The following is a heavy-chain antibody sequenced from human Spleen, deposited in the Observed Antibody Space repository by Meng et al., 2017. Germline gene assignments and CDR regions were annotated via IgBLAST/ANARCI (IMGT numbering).Heavy chain of an antibody. V-gene: IGHV3-53*01. CDR2: IYSASST. D-gene: IGHD1-1*01. CDR3: ARAQPWIAFDI. J-gene: IGHJ3*02. CDR1: GFTVSSNS. Sequence: EVQLVESGGGLIQPGGSLRLSCAASGFTVSSNSMSWFRQAPGKGLEWISLIYSASSTYYIDSVKGRFAISRDISKNTLYLQMNSLRAEDTAVYYCARAQPWIAFDIWGRGTMVSVSS.